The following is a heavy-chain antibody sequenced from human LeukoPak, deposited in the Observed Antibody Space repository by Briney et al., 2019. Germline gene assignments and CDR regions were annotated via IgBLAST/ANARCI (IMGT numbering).Heavy chain of an antibody. D-gene: IGHD6-13*01. J-gene: IGHJ4*02. V-gene: IGHV4-59*11. CDR2: IYYSRST. CDR1: GGSISSHY. CDR3: ARVDRSSSWTHYFDY. Sequence: SETLSLTCTVSGGSISSHYWSWIRQPPGKGLEWIGYIYYSRSTNYNPSLKSRVTISVDTSKNQFSLKLSSVTAADTAVYYCARVDRSSSWTHYFDYWGQGTLVTVSS.